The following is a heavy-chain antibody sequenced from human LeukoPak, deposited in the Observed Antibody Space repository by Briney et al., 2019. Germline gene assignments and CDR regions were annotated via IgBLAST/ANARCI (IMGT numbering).Heavy chain of an antibody. J-gene: IGHJ4*02. CDR3: AREVTFRVLDY. Sequence: SHTLSLTCTVSGGSISSVDYYWSWIRQPPGKGLEWIGYIYYSGSTYYNPSLKSRVTISVDTSKNQFSLKLSSVTAADTAVYYCAREVTFRVLDYWGQGTLVTVSS. CDR1: GGSISSVDYY. V-gene: IGHV4-30-4*01. CDR2: IYYSGST. D-gene: IGHD3-16*01.